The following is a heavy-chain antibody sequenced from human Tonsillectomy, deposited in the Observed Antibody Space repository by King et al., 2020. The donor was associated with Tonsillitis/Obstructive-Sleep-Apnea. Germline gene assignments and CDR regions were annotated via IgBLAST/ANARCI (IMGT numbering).Heavy chain of an antibody. CDR3: AREYLTRDYDFWSGYPGYYYYYGMDV. CDR2: ISYDGSNK. Sequence: VQLVESGGGVVQPGRSLRLSCAASGFTFSSYAMHWVRQAPGKGLEWVAVISYDGSNKYYADSVKGRFTISRDNSKNTLYLQMNSLRAEDTAVYYYAREYLTRDYDFWSGYPGYYYYYGMDVWGQGTTVTVSS. CDR1: GFTFSSYA. V-gene: IGHV3-30*04. D-gene: IGHD3-3*01. J-gene: IGHJ6*02.